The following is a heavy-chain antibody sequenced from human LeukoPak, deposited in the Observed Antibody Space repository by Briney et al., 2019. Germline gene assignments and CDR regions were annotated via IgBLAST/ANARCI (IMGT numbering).Heavy chain of an antibody. CDR2: MNPNSGNT. CDR1: GYTFTSYD. CDR3: ARGYYDILTGYYHNWFDP. J-gene: IGHJ5*02. Sequence: VASVKVSCKASGYTFTSYDINWVRQATGQGLEWMGWMNPNSGNTGYAQKFQGRVTMTRNTSISTAYMELSSLRSEDTAVYYRARGYYDILTGYYHNWFDPWGQGTLVTVSS. D-gene: IGHD3-9*01. V-gene: IGHV1-8*01.